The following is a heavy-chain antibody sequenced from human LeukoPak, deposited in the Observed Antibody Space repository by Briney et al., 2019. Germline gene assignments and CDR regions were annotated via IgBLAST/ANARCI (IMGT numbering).Heavy chain of an antibody. D-gene: IGHD2-2*02. CDR1: GVTFSSYW. Sequence: GGSLRLSCAASGVTFSSYWMSWVRQAPGKGLEWVANIKEDGSEKYYVDSVKGRFTISRDNAKNSLYLQMNSLRAEDTAVYYCAKGVNIVVVPAAIFWGQGTLVTVSS. CDR2: IKEDGSEK. V-gene: IGHV3-7*01. CDR3: AKGVNIVVVPAAIF. J-gene: IGHJ4*02.